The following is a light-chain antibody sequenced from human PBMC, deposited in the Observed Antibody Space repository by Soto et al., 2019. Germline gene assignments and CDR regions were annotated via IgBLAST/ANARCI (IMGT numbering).Light chain of an antibody. CDR2: AAS. CDR1: QSISNH. V-gene: IGKV1-39*01. Sequence: DIQMTQSPSSLSASVEDRVTITCRASQSISNHLNWYQQKPGKAPKLLIYAASTLQSGVPSRLSGSGSGTDFTITISSLQPADFATYYCQQSYNTLPTFGQGTKVEIK. CDR3: QQSYNTLPT. J-gene: IGKJ1*01.